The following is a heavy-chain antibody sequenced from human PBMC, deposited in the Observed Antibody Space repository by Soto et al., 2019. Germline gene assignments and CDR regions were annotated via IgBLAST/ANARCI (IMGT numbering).Heavy chain of an antibody. V-gene: IGHV3-49*04. J-gene: IGHJ4*02. CDR3: TRDGPTPTYYDFWSGYSFSEPYDY. CDR1: GFTFSSYS. CDR2: IRSKAYGGTT. Sequence: PGGSLRLSCAASGFTFSSYSMNWVRQAPGKGLEWVGFIRSKAYGGTTEYAASVKGRFTISRDDSKSIAYLQMNSLKTEDTAVYYCTRDGPTPTYYDFWSGYSFSEPYDYWGQGTLVTVSS. D-gene: IGHD3-3*01.